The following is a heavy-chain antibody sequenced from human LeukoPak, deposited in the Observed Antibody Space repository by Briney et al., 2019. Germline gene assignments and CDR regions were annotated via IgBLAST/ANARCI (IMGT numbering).Heavy chain of an antibody. D-gene: IGHD3-3*01. J-gene: IGHJ4*02. Sequence: SQTLSLTCTVSGGSISSGGYYWSWIRQPPGKGLEWIGYIYHSGSTYYNPSLKSRVTISVDRSKNQFSLKLSSVTAADTAVYYCASSVLRFLEWPTIDYWGQGTLVTVSS. CDR1: GGSISSGGYY. CDR3: ASSVLRFLEWPTIDY. V-gene: IGHV4-30-2*01. CDR2: IYHSGST.